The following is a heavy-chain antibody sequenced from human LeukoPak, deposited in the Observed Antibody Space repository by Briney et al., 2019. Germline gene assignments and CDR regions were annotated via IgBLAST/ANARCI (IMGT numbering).Heavy chain of an antibody. CDR2: IYTDGTP. V-gene: IGHV3-66*01. CDR3: VRCARTSWRTFDY. J-gene: IGHJ4*02. D-gene: IGHD6-13*01. CDR1: GVTVSNNY. Sequence: GGSLRLSCAASGVTVSNNYMSWVRQAPGQGLEWLATIYTDGTPYYADSMKGRFTIFRDSSKNTLYLQMSSLRAEDTAVYYCVRCARTSWRTFDYWGQGTLVTVSS.